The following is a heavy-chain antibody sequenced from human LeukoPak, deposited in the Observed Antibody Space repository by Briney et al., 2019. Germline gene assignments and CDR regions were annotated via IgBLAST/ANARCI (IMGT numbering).Heavy chain of an antibody. V-gene: IGHV4-59*08. CDR1: GGSISSYY. D-gene: IGHD5-18*01. CDR3: ARGWDTAMVRPFDY. Sequence: SETLSLTCTVSGGSISSYYWSWIRQPPGKGLEWIGYIYYSGSTNYNPSLKSRVTISVDTSKNQFSLKLSSVTAADTAVYYCARGWDTAMVRPFDYWGQGTLVTVSS. J-gene: IGHJ4*02. CDR2: IYYSGST.